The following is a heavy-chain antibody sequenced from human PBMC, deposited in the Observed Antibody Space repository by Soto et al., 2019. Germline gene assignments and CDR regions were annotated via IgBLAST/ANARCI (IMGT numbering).Heavy chain of an antibody. D-gene: IGHD1-26*01. CDR3: ARVRGYYFDC. J-gene: IGHJ4*02. V-gene: IGHV1-18*01. Sequence: QVQLVQSGAEVKKPGASVKVSCKASGYTFNNHGINWVRQAPGQGLEWMGWISANGINTHYAQNXXXXXXXXXXXXXXXXXXXXXXXXXXXXXXXYCARVRGYYFDCWGQGTLVTVSS. CDR2: ISANGINT. CDR1: GYTFNNHG.